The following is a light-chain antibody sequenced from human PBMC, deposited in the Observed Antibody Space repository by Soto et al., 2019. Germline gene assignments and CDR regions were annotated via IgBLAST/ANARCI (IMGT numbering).Light chain of an antibody. V-gene: IGKV1-5*01. Sequence: DIQMTQSPSTLSASVGDRVTITCRASQSINDWLAWYQQKPGKAPKILISDASTLETGVPSRFSGSGSGTEFTLTISSLQPDDFATYYCQQYKSYSAFGQGTKLRSN. CDR1: QSINDW. CDR3: QQYKSYSA. J-gene: IGKJ2*01. CDR2: DAS.